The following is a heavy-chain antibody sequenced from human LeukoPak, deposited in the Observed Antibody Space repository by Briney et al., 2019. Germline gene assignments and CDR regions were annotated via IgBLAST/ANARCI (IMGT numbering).Heavy chain of an antibody. CDR2: ISTSSAVM. D-gene: IGHD2-15*01. CDR1: GFTFSSYS. J-gene: IGHJ5*01. V-gene: IGHV3-48*01. Sequence: GGSLRLSCAASGFTFSSYSISWVRQAPGKGLEWVSYISTSSAVMYYADSVKGRFTISRDDARNSVSLQMNSLRADDTAVYYCARDVGYCSGGSCYRWFASWGQGTLAIVSS. CDR3: ARDVGYCSGGSCYRWFAS.